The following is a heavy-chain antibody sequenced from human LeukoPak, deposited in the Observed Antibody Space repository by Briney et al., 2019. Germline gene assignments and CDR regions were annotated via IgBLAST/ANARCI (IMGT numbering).Heavy chain of an antibody. D-gene: IGHD5-18*01. CDR1: GFTFDDYA. CDR2: ISWNSGSI. CDR3: AKSNGYSYGYPLDY. J-gene: IGHJ4*02. Sequence: GGPLRLSCAASGFTFDDYAMHWVRQAPGKGLEWVSGISWNSGSIGYADSVKGRFTISRDNAKNSLYLQMNSLRAEDAALYYCAKSNGYSYGYPLDYWGQGTLVTVSS. V-gene: IGHV3-9*01.